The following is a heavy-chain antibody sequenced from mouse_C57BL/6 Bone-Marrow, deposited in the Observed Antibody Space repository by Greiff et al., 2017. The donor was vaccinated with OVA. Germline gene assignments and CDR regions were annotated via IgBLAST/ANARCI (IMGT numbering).Heavy chain of an antibody. D-gene: IGHD1-1*01. Sequence: QVQLQQSGPELVKPGASVKISCKASGYSFTSYYIHWVKQRPGKGLEWIGWIYPGGGNNKYNEQFKGKATLTADTSSSPAYMQLSRLSSEDSAVYYLASPTVLGPFDVWVTGTTVTVSS. V-gene: IGHV1-66*01. J-gene: IGHJ1*03. CDR3: ASPTVLGPFDV. CDR2: IYPGGGNN. CDR1: GYSFTSYY.